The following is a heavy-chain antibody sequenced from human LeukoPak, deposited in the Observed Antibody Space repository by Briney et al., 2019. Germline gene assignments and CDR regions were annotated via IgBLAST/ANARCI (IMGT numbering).Heavy chain of an antibody. CDR1: GASISGSGYY. J-gene: IGHJ4*02. D-gene: IGHD1-26*01. Sequence: SETLSLACAVSGASISGSGYYWGWIRQPPGKGLEWIGNIYSSGSTYYNASLQSRVTISIDTSKNQFSLRLSSVTAADTAMYYCVKSGGYGLIDYWGQGTWVTVSS. CDR2: IYSSGST. V-gene: IGHV4-39*01. CDR3: VKSGGYGLIDY.